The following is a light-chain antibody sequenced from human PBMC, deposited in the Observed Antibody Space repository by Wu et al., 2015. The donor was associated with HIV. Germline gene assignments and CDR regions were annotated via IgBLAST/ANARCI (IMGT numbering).Light chain of an antibody. V-gene: IGKV1-8*01. CDR1: QGISSY. CDR3: QQYYSYPLT. Sequence: AIRMTQSPSSLSASTGDRVTITCRASQGISSYLAWYQQKPGKAPKFLIYAASTLQSGVPSRFSGSGSGTDFTLTISYLQSEDFATYYCQQYYSYPLTFGGGTKVEIK. J-gene: IGKJ4*01. CDR2: AAS.